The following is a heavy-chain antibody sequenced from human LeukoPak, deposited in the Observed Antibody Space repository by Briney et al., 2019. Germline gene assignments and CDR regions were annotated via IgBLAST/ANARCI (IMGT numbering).Heavy chain of an antibody. V-gene: IGHV3-7*01. Sequence: GWSLTLSCAASGFTFSSYWMSWVRQAPGKGLEWVANIKKDGSEKYYVDSVKGRFTISRDNANNLLYLQMNSLRAEDTAVYYCARESFAARWDWGQGTLVTVSS. CDR1: GFTFSSYW. D-gene: IGHD6-6*01. CDR3: ARESFAARWD. J-gene: IGHJ4*02. CDR2: IKKDGSEK.